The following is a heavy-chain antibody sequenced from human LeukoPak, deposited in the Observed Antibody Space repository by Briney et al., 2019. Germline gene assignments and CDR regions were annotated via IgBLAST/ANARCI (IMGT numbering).Heavy chain of an antibody. J-gene: IGHJ1*01. CDR1: GYTLTELS. CDR2: FDPEDGET. D-gene: IGHD2-2*02. V-gene: IGHV1-24*01. Sequence: GASVKVSCTVSGYTLTELSMHWVRQAPGKGLEWMGGFDPEDGETIYAQKFQGRVTMTEDTSTDTAYMELSSLRSEDTAVYYCATERDIVVVPAAIEYFQHWGQGTLVTVSS. CDR3: ATERDIVVVPAAIEYFQH.